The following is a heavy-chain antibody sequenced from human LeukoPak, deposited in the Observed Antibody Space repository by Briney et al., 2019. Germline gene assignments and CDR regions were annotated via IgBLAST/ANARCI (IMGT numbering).Heavy chain of an antibody. CDR3: ARGVRGFRSEAFYYYMDV. CDR2: VNPNSGNT. J-gene: IGHJ6*03. CDR1: GYTFTSYD. V-gene: IGHV1-8*01. Sequence: ASVKVSCKASGYTFTSYDINGVRQATGQGLEWMGWVNPNSGNTGYAQKFQGRVTMTRNTSISTAYMELSSLRSEDTAVYYCARGVRGFRSEAFYYYMDVWGKGTTVTVSS. D-gene: IGHD3-10*01.